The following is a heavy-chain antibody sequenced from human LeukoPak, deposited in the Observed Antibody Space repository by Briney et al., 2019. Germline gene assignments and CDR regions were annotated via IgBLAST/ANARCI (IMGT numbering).Heavy chain of an antibody. D-gene: IGHD2-15*01. Sequence: GGSLRLSCAASGLTFGSYWMSWVRQAPGKGLEWVANIHPNGGVKNYVDSVKGRFTISRDNAANSLYLQVNSLRAEDSAVYYCASTFPYCTGGTCALGGQGTLVTVSS. J-gene: IGHJ4*02. CDR3: ASTFPYCTGGTCAL. CDR1: GLTFGSYW. CDR2: IHPNGGVK. V-gene: IGHV3-7*01.